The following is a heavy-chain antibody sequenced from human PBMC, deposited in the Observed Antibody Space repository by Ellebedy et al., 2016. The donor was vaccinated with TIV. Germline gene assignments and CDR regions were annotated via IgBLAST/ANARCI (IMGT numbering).Heavy chain of an antibody. Sequence: GGSLRLSXAASGFTFSSYAMSWVRQAPGQGLEWVSAISTSGGSTHYADSVQGRLTISRDNSKNTLYLQMDSLRAEDTAVYYCAKDVSRFYYYDSSGYCFDYWGQGTLVTVSS. J-gene: IGHJ4*02. V-gene: IGHV3-23*01. CDR1: GFTFSSYA. CDR3: AKDVSRFYYYDSSGYCFDY. CDR2: ISTSGGST. D-gene: IGHD3-22*01.